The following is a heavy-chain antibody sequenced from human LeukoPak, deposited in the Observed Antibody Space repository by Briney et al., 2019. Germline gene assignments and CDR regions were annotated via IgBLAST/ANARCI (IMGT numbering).Heavy chain of an antibody. CDR1: GYTFTDNY. CDR2: INPNNGDT. CDR3: ARDPGNFDY. J-gene: IGHJ4*02. V-gene: IGHV1-2*02. Sequence: ASVKVSCKASGYTFTDNYMHWVRQAPGQGLEWMGWINPNNGDTGFAQKFRGRVTLTRDTSISTAYMELGGLTSDDTAVYYCARDPGNFDYWGQGTLVTVSS.